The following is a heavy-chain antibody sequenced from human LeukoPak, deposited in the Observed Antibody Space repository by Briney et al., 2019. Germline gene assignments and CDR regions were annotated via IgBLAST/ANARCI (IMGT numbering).Heavy chain of an antibody. V-gene: IGHV3-30*03. D-gene: IGHD1-26*01. CDR2: ISYDGSNK. Sequence: QAGRSLRLSCAASGFTFSSYGMHWVRQAPGKGLEWVAVISYDGSNKYYADSVKGRFTISRDNSKNTLYLQMNSLRAEDTAVYYCARVSQYSGFDYWGQGTLVTVSS. CDR1: GFTFSSYG. CDR3: ARVSQYSGFDY. J-gene: IGHJ4*02.